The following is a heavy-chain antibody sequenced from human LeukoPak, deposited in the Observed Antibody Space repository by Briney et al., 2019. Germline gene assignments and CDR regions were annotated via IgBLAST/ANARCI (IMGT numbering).Heavy chain of an antibody. V-gene: IGHV1-69*05. D-gene: IGHD3-22*01. CDR2: IIPIFGTA. CDR1: GGTFSSCA. J-gene: IGHJ6*03. CDR3: ARKSYYYDSSGYPNYHYYYMDV. Sequence: GASVKVSCKASGGTFSSCAISWVRQAPGQGLEWMGGIIPIFGTANYAQKFQGRVTITTDESTSTAYMELSSLRSEDTAVYYCARKSYYYDSSGYPNYHYYYMDVWGKGTTVTVSS.